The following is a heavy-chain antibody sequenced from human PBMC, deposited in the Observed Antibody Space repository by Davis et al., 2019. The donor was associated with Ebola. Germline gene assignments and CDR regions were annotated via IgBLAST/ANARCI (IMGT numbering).Heavy chain of an antibody. V-gene: IGHV3-33*08. D-gene: IGHD6-13*01. CDR3: ARDLLADSSSWYTTFDY. J-gene: IGHJ4*02. CDR1: GFTFSSYA. Sequence: GGSLRLSCAASGFTFSSYAMHWVRQAPGKGLEWVAVIWYDGSNKYYADSVKGRFTISRDSSKNTLYLQMNSLRAEDTAVYSCARDLLADSSSWYTTFDYWGQGTLVTVSS. CDR2: IWYDGSNK.